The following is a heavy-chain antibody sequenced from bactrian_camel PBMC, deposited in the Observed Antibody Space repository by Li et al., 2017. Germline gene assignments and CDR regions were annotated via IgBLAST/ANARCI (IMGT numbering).Heavy chain of an antibody. D-gene: IGHD6*01. J-gene: IGHJ4*01. CDR3: ASVSGSVA. CDR1: RFTFSVYE. Sequence: VQLVESGGGLVQPGGSLRLSCVASRFTFSVYEMAWVRQGPGKGLEWVSTINEGGGSTYYADSVKGRFTISRDNAKNTLYLQLNSLKIEDTAMYYCASVSGSVAWGQGTQVTVS. CDR2: INEGGGST. V-gene: IGHV3S40*01.